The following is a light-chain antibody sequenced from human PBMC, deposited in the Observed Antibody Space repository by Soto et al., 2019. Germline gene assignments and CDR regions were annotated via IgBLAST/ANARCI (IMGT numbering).Light chain of an antibody. CDR2: DAS. CDR1: QNINNY. Sequence: DIQITQSPSSLSASVGDRVTITCQASQNINNYLNWYRQKPGRAPKLLIYDASNLEAGGPSRFRGSGSGTDFTFTISRLQPEDIATYYCQQYETIPTFGQGTRLEIK. CDR3: QQYETIPT. J-gene: IGKJ5*01. V-gene: IGKV1-33*01.